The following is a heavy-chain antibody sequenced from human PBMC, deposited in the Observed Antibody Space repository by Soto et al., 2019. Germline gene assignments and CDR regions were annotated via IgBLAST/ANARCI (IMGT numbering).Heavy chain of an antibody. CDR1: GFSLTTRGVG. CDR3: AHIPNYYQYDWFDP. V-gene: IGHV2-5*02. J-gene: IGHJ5*02. Sequence: QITLKESGPTLVKPTQTLTLTCTFSGFSLTTRGVGVGWIRQPPGQALEYLVLIYWDDDKRYSPSLQSRLSNSKDTSKNQVVLPKTKVDPVDTATYYCAHIPNYYQYDWFDPWSQGTLVSVSS. CDR2: IYWDDDK. D-gene: IGHD3-16*01.